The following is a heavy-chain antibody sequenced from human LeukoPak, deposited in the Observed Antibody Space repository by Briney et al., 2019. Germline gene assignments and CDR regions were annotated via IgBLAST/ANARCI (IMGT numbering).Heavy chain of an antibody. CDR2: IKQDGSEK. J-gene: IGHJ4*02. Sequence: GGSLRLSCAASGFTFSSYWMSWVRQAPGKGLEWVANIKQDGSEKYYVDSVKGRFTISRDNAKNSLYLQMNSLRAEDMALYYCAKGELELRGALFDYWGQGTLVTVSS. D-gene: IGHD1-7*01. CDR3: AKGELELRGALFDY. CDR1: GFTFSSYW. V-gene: IGHV3-7*03.